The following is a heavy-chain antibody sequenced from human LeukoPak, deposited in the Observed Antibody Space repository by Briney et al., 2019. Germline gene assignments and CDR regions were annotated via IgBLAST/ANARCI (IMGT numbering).Heavy chain of an antibody. CDR1: ENRLTHLP. V-gene: IGHV1-24*01. Sequence: ASVRVSCKLSENRLTHLPMHWVRQAPGEGLEWVGGFPPENDVPIYAQKFQGRVAMTTDTSSDTAYLELRSLRSDDTAVYFCATLLDSFWSGHSVPPEDYWGQGTLVTVSS. D-gene: IGHD3/OR15-3a*01. CDR2: FPPENDVP. J-gene: IGHJ4*02. CDR3: ATLLDSFWSGHSVPPEDY.